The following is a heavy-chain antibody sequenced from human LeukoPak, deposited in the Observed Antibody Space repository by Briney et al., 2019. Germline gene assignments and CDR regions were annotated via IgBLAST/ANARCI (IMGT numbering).Heavy chain of an antibody. CDR1: GFTFDDYT. CDR3: ATETITMVRGVIREGGFDY. V-gene: IGHV3-43*01. CDR2: IIGDGGST. Sequence: GGSLRLSCAASGFTFDDYTMHWVRQAPGKGLEGVPLIIGDGGSTYYADSVKGRFTISRDNSKNSLYLQMNSLRTEDTALYYCATETITMVRGVIREGGFDYWGQGTLVTVSS. D-gene: IGHD3-10*01. J-gene: IGHJ4*02.